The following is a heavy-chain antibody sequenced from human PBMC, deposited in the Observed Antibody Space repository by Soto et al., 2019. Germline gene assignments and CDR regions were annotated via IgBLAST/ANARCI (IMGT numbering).Heavy chain of an antibody. D-gene: IGHD1-26*01. J-gene: IGHJ4*02. V-gene: IGHV4-39*01. CDR3: ARLSGSYNDRYFDY. CDR1: GGSTSSSSYQ. CDR2: VYYNGNT. Sequence: LSLTCTVSGGSTSSSSYQWVWIRQPPGKGLEWIGNVYYNGNTYYDPSLKSRLTISVDTSNNQFSLKVKSVTAADTAVYYCARLSGSYNDRYFDYWGQGTLVTVSS.